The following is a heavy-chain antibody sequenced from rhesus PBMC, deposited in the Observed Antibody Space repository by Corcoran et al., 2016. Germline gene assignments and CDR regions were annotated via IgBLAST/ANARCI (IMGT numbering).Heavy chain of an antibody. CDR1: GFTFSSTR. CDR3: VGSFEYFEF. J-gene: IGHJ1*01. CDR2: IKYDGSEK. V-gene: IGHV3S35*01. Sequence: EVQLVESGGGLVQPGGSLILSCAASGFTFSSTRMNWIRQAPGKRLEWVADIKYDGSEKYYVDSVKGRFTISRDNAKNSLYLQMNSLRAEDTAVYYCVGSFEYFEFWGQGALVTVSS.